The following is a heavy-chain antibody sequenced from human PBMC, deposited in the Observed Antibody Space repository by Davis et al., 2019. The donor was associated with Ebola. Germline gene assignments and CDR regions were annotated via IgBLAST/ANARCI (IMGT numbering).Heavy chain of an antibody. CDR3: AKAQRDFWSGEIFDY. D-gene: IGHD3-3*01. Sequence: GESLKISCAASGFTFSSYAMSWVRQAPGKGLEWVSAISGSGGSTYYADSVKGRFTISRDNSKNTLYLQMNSLRAEDTAVYYCAKAQRDFWSGEIFDYWGQGTLVTVSS. J-gene: IGHJ4*02. CDR2: ISGSGGST. CDR1: GFTFSSYA. V-gene: IGHV3-23*01.